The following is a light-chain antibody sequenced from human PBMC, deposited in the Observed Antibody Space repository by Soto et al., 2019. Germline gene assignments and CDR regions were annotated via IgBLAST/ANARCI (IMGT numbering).Light chain of an antibody. CDR2: DAS. CDR1: QSISSW. V-gene: IGKV1-5*01. CDR3: QQYNSYPIP. J-gene: IGKJ5*01. Sequence: DIQMTQSPSTLSASVGDRVTITCRASQSISSWLAWYHQQPGKAPKLLIYDASSLESGVPSRFSGSGSGTEFTLTISSLQPDDFATYYCQQYNSYPIPFGQGTRLEIK.